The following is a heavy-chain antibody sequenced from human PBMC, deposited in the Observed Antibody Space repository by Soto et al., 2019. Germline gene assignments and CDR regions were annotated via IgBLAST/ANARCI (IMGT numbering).Heavy chain of an antibody. CDR2: IHHSGRT. CDR3: ARGGDWQFDY. Sequence: QVQLQESGPGLVKPSGTLSLTCAVSGDSISSDKWWSWVRQPPGKGLEWIGEIHHSGRTNYNPSLKSRVTILVEKSKNQFSLELSSMTAAATAVYYCARGGDWQFDYWGQGTLVTVSS. D-gene: IGHD2-21*02. V-gene: IGHV4-4*02. CDR1: GDSISSDKW. J-gene: IGHJ4*02.